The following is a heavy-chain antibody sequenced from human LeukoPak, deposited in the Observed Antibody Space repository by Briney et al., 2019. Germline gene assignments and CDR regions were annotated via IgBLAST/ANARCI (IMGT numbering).Heavy chain of an antibody. CDR2: IYYSGST. CDR1: GGSISSYY. Sequence: SETLSLTCTVSGGSISSYYWSWIRQPPGKGPEWIGYIYYSGSTNYNPSLKSRVTISVDTSKNQFSLKLSSVTAADTAVYYCARVFSGYSYGYFDYWGQGTLVTVSS. CDR3: ARVFSGYSYGYFDY. D-gene: IGHD5-18*01. J-gene: IGHJ4*02. V-gene: IGHV4-59*01.